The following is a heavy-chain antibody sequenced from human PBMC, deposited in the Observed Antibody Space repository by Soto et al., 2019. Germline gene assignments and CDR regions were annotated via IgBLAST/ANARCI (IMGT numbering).Heavy chain of an antibody. D-gene: IGHD3-22*01. CDR2: ISYDGSNK. Sequence: WGSLRLSCAASGFTFSSYGMRWVRQAPGKGLEWVAVISYDGSNKYYADSVKGRFTISRDNSKNTLYLQMNSLRAEDTAVYYCAKDRNAYYDSSGQADYWGQGTLVTVSS. CDR1: GFTFSSYG. J-gene: IGHJ4*02. V-gene: IGHV3-30*18. CDR3: AKDRNAYYDSSGQADY.